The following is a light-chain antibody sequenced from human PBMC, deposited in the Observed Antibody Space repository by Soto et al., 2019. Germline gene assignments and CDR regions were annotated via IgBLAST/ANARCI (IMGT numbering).Light chain of an antibody. V-gene: IGKV3-20*01. Sequence: EIVLTQSPGTLSLSPGERATLSCRASQSVSSSYLAWYQQKPGQAPRFLLYGASSRATGIPDRFSGSGSGTDFTLTISRLAPEDFAVYCCQQYGSSLMYTFGQGTMLEIK. CDR3: QQYGSSLMYT. J-gene: IGKJ2*01. CDR1: QSVSSSY. CDR2: GAS.